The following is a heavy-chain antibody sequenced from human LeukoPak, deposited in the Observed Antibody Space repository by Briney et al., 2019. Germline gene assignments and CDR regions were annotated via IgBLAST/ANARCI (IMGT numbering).Heavy chain of an antibody. CDR2: INAGNGNT. Sequence: ASVKVSCKASGYTFTNYALHWVRQAPGQRLEWMGWINAGNGNTKYSQKFQDRVTITRDTSASTAYMELSSLRSEDTAVYYCARGRWSMTVADCYLDYWGEGTLVTVSS. J-gene: IGHJ4*02. D-gene: IGHD6-19*01. V-gene: IGHV1-3*01. CDR1: GYTFTNYA. CDR3: ARGRWSMTVADCYLDY.